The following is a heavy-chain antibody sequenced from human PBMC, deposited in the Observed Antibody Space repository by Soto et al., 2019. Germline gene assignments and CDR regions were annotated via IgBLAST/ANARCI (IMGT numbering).Heavy chain of an antibody. CDR1: GFTFSSYG. V-gene: IGHV3-33*01. D-gene: IGHD4-17*01. Sequence: GGSLRLSCAASGFTFSSYGMHWVRQAPGKGLEWVAVIWYDGSNKYYADSVKGRFTISRDNSKNTLYLQMNSLRAEDTAVYYCARDLYGDYYYCGMDVWGQGTTVTVSS. CDR3: ARDLYGDYYYCGMDV. CDR2: IWYDGSNK. J-gene: IGHJ6*02.